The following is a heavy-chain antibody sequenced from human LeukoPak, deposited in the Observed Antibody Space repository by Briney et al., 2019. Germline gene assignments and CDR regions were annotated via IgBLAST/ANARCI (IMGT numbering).Heavy chain of an antibody. V-gene: IGHV3-7*01. Sequence: GGSLRLSCAASGFTFTNYWMSWVRQAPGTGLEWVANIKQDGNEKYYVDSVRGRFAITRDNAKNSLYLQMNSLRAEDTAVYYCARGGTSGYSSSLHFWGGNYYFDYWGQGTLVTVSS. CDR2: IKQDGNEK. CDR3: ARGGTSGYSSSLHFWGGNYYFDY. CDR1: GFTFTNYW. D-gene: IGHD6-13*01. J-gene: IGHJ4*02.